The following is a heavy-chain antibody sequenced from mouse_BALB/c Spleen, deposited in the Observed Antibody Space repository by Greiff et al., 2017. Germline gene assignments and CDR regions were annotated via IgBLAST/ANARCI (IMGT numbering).Heavy chain of an antibody. D-gene: IGHD2-2*01. Sequence: EVMLVESGPGLVKPSQSLSLTCTVTGYSITSDYAWNWIRQFPGNKLEWMGYISYSGSTSYNPSLKSRISITRDTSKNQFFLQLNSVTTEDTATYYCARKGRNLGYGYDVGYFDYWGQGTTLTVSS. J-gene: IGHJ2*01. CDR1: GYSITSDYA. V-gene: IGHV3-2*02. CDR3: ARKGRNLGYGYDVGYFDY. CDR2: ISYSGST.